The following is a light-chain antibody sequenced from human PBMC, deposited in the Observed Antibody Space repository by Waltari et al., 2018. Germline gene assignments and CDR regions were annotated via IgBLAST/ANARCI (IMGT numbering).Light chain of an antibody. J-gene: IGLJ3*02. CDR1: SSDVGNYNL. CDR2: EVS. CDR3: CSYAGSGTLL. Sequence: QSALTQPASVSGSPGQSITISCTGTSSDVGNYNLFSWYQHHPGKAPKFMIYEVSKRPSGISNRFSGSKSGNTASLTISGLQAEDEADYYCCSYAGSGTLLFGGGTKLTVL. V-gene: IGLV2-23*02.